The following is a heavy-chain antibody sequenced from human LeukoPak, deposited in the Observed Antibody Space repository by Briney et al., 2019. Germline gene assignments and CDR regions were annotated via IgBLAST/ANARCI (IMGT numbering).Heavy chain of an antibody. D-gene: IGHD5-18*01. CDR3: ARASYGSPLYYYYGMDV. Sequence: SETLSLTCTVSGGSISSYYWSWIRQPPGKGLEWMGYIYYSGSTNYNPSLNSRGTISVDTSKNQFSLMLSSGTAADTAVYYCARASYGSPLYYYYGMDVWGQGTTVTVSS. V-gene: IGHV4-59*01. CDR1: GGSISSYY. CDR2: IYYSGST. J-gene: IGHJ6*02.